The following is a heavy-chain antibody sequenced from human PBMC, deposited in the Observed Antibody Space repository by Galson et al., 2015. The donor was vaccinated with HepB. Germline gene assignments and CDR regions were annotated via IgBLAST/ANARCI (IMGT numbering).Heavy chain of an antibody. CDR3: ARSGPYGAFDI. Sequence: QSGAEVKKPGESLKISCKASGYNFTNCWIGWVRQMPGKGLEWMGIIYPGDSENRYRPSFQGQVTISADKSVSTAYLQWSSLKASDTAMYYCARSGPYGAFDIWGQGTMVTVSS. J-gene: IGHJ3*02. CDR2: IYPGDSEN. CDR1: GYNFTNCW. D-gene: IGHD2-8*01. V-gene: IGHV5-51*01.